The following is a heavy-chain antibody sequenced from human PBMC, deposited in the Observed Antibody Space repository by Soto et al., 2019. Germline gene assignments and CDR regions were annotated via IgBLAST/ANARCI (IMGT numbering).Heavy chain of an antibody. V-gene: IGHV3-11*01. CDR1: GFTFSDYY. D-gene: IGHD2-2*01. J-gene: IGHJ5*02. CDR2: ISSSGSTI. Sequence: GGSLRLSCAASGFTFSDYYMSWIRQAPGKGLEWVSYISSSGSTIYYADSVKGRFTISRDNAKNSLYLQINSLRAEDTAVYYCARVRTSCYGAPTCFWFDPWGQGTLVTVSS. CDR3: ARVRTSCYGAPTCFWFDP.